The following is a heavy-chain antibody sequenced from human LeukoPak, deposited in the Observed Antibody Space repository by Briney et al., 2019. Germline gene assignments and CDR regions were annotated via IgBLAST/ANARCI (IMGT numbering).Heavy chain of an antibody. Sequence: SVKVSCKASGYTFTSYGISWVRQAPGQGLEWMGGIIPIFGTANYAQKFQGRVTITADESTSTAYMELSSLRSEDTAVYYCASQYSSGWYRLWGQGTLVTVSS. D-gene: IGHD6-19*01. CDR1: GYTFTSYG. CDR2: IIPIFGTA. J-gene: IGHJ4*02. CDR3: ASQYSSGWYRL. V-gene: IGHV1-69*13.